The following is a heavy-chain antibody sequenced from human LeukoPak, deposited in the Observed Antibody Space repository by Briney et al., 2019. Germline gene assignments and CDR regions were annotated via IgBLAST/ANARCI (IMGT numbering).Heavy chain of an antibody. J-gene: IGHJ1*01. D-gene: IGHD4-17*01. CDR1: GFTFGSYW. CDR3: ASISYGDYEH. CDR2: IRQDGSEK. Sequence: GGSLRLSCVASGFTFGSYWMNWVRQAPGKGLEWVANIRQDGSEKKYVDSVKGRFTISRDNAKNALHLQMNTLRAEDTAVYYCASISYGDYEHWGQGTLVTVSS. V-gene: IGHV3-7*05.